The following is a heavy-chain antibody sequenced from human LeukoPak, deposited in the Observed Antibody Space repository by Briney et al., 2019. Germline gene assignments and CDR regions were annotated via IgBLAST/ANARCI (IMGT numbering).Heavy chain of an antibody. CDR1: GGSISSSSYY. CDR2: IYYSGST. J-gene: IGHJ3*02. Sequence: SETLSLTCTVSGGSISSSSYYWGWIRQPPGKGLEWIGSIYYSGSTYYNPSLKSRVTISVDTSKNQFSLKLSSVTAADTAVYDCARRYYYDSSGSSAFDIWDQGTMVTVSS. CDR3: ARRYYYDSSGSSAFDI. D-gene: IGHD3-22*01. V-gene: IGHV4-39*01.